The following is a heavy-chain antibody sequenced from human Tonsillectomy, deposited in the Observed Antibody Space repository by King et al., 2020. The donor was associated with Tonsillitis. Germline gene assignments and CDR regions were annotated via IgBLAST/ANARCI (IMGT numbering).Heavy chain of an antibody. D-gene: IGHD1-26*01. Sequence: VQLVESGGALVQPGGSLRLSCAASGFTFTSYAMSWVRQAPGKGLGWGSSISDSGGSTFYADSVKGRFTISRDNSKNTLYLQMNSLRAEDTAVYYCVKHSGRHSGGEGGQGTLVTVSS. V-gene: IGHV3-23*04. CDR1: GFTFTSYA. CDR3: VKHSGRHSGGE. J-gene: IGHJ4*02. CDR2: ISDSGGST.